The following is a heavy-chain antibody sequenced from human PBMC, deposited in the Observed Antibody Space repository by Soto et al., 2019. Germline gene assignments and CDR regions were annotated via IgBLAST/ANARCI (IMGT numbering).Heavy chain of an antibody. D-gene: IGHD5-18*01. V-gene: IGHV3-33*01. Sequence: GGSLRLSCAASGFTFRSYGMRWVRQAPGKGLEWVAVIWYDGSNKYYADSVKGRFTISRDNSKNTLYLQMNSLRAEDTAVYYCARDPDTAMVLVSYYGMDVWGQGTTVTVSS. CDR2: IWYDGSNK. CDR1: GFTFRSYG. CDR3: ARDPDTAMVLVSYYGMDV. J-gene: IGHJ6*02.